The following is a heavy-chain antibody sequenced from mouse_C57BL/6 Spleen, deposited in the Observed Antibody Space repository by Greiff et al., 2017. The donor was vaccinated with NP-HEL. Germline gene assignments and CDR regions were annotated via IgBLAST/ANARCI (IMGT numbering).Heavy chain of an antibody. CDR1: GYTFTTYP. V-gene: IGHV1-47*01. CDR3: AIYSNYGWFAY. Sequence: QVQLKESGAELVKPGASVKMSCKASGYTFTTYPIEWMKQNHGKSLEWIGNFHPYNDDTKYNEKFKGKATLTVEISSSTVYLELSRLTSDDSAVHYCAIYSNYGWFAYWGQGTLVTVSA. J-gene: IGHJ3*01. D-gene: IGHD2-5*01. CDR2: FHPYNDDT.